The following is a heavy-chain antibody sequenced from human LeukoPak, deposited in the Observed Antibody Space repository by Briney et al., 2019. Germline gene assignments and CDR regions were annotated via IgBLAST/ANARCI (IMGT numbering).Heavy chain of an antibody. D-gene: IGHD6-13*01. CDR1: GFTFSSYG. V-gene: IGHV3-30*02. CDR3: AKPYSSSWYLSDAFDI. J-gene: IGHJ3*02. CDR2: IRYDGSNK. Sequence: GGSLRLSCAASGFTFSSYGMHWVRQAPCKGLEWVAFIRYDGSNKYYADSVKGRFTISRDNSKNTLYLQMNSLRAEDTAVYYCAKPYSSSWYLSDAFDIWGQGTMVTVSS.